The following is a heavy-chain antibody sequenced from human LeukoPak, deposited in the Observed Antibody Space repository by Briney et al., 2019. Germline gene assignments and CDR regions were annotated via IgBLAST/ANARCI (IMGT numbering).Heavy chain of an antibody. V-gene: IGHV4-59*01. Sequence: SETLSLTCTVSGGSISSYYWSWIRQPPGKGLEWIGYIYYSGSTNYNPSLKSRVTISVDTSKNQFSLKLSSVTAADTAVYYCAGYYDSSVYWALKYWGQGTLVTVSS. D-gene: IGHD3-22*01. CDR1: GGSISSYY. CDR3: AGYYDSSVYWALKY. CDR2: IYYSGST. J-gene: IGHJ4*02.